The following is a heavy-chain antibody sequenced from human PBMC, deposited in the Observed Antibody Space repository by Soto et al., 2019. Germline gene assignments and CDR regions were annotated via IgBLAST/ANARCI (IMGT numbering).Heavy chain of an antibody. D-gene: IGHD3-3*01. J-gene: IGHJ6*03. CDR3: ARAYYDFWSGYPYYYYMDV. CDR2: IYSGGST. CDR1: GFTVSSNY. Sequence: GGSLRLSCAASGFTVSSNYMSWVRQAPGKGLEWVSVIYSGGSTYYADSVKGRFTISRDNSKNTLYLQMNSLRAEDTAVYYCARAYYDFWSGYPYYYYMDVWGKGTTVTVSS. V-gene: IGHV3-66*01.